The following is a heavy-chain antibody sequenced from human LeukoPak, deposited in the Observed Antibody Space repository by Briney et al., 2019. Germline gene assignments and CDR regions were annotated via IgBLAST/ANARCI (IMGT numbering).Heavy chain of an antibody. CDR2: IIPIFGTA. CDR3: ARDSLNYYDSSGYGLDY. V-gene: IGHV1-69*13. Sequence: SVKVSCKASGGTFSSYAISWVREAPGQGLEWMRGIIPIFGTANYAQKFQGRVTITADESTSTAYMELSSLRSEDTAVYYCARDSLNYYDSSGYGLDYWGQGTLVTVSS. J-gene: IGHJ4*02. CDR1: GGTFSSYA. D-gene: IGHD3-22*01.